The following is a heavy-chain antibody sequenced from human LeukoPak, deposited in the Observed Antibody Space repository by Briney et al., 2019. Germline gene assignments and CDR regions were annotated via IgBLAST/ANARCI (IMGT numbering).Heavy chain of an antibody. V-gene: IGHV1-18*01. CDR3: ARDYSVATIQPGDY. Sequence: ASVKVSCTASGYTFTSYGISWVRQAPGQGLEWMGWISAYNGNTNYAQKLQGRVTMTTDTSTSTAYMEPRSLRSDDTAVYYCARDYSVATIQPGDYWGQGTLVTVSS. D-gene: IGHD5-12*01. CDR1: GYTFTSYG. J-gene: IGHJ4*02. CDR2: ISAYNGNT.